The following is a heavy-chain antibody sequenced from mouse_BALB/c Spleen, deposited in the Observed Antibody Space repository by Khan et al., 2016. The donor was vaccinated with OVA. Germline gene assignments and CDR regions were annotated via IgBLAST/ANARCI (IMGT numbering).Heavy chain of an antibody. D-gene: IGHD2-13*01. V-gene: IGHV1-80*01. CDR2: SYPGNGAT. CDR1: GYSFSRSW. J-gene: IGHJ3*01. CDR3: ARWGGDGFTY. Sequence: QVQLQQSGAELVRPGSSVKISCKASGYSFSRSWMNWVKQRPGQGLEWIGQSYPGNGATNYNEKFKGKATLTADKSSSTAYMQINSLTSEDSAVYFCARWGGDGFTYWGQGTLVTVSA.